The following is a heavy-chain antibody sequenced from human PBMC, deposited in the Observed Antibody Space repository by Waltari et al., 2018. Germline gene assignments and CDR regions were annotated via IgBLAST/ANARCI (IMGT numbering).Heavy chain of an antibody. D-gene: IGHD4-17*01. CDR3: AKDGKYYGDYVLDY. CDR1: GSTFSRYA. J-gene: IGHJ4*02. CDR2: ISGSGGST. V-gene: IGHV3-23*01. Sequence: EVQLLESGGGLVQPGGSLILSCAASGSTFSRYAMSWVRQAPGNGQEWVSAISGSGGSTYYADSVKGRFTISRDNSKNTLYLQMNSLRAEDTAVYYCAKDGKYYGDYVLDYWGQGTLVTVSS.